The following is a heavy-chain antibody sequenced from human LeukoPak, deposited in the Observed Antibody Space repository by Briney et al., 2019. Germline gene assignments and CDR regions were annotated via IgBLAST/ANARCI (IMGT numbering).Heavy chain of an antibody. J-gene: IGHJ4*02. D-gene: IGHD3-10*01. V-gene: IGHV4-38-2*02. CDR2: IYHSGST. CDR1: GYSISSGYY. Sequence: PSETLSLTCTVSGYSISSGYYWGWIRQPPGKGLEWIGSIYHSGSTYYNPSLKSRVTISVDTSKNQFSLKLSAVTAADTAVYYCARARGSNYFDRWGQGTLVTVSS. CDR3: ARARGSNYFDR.